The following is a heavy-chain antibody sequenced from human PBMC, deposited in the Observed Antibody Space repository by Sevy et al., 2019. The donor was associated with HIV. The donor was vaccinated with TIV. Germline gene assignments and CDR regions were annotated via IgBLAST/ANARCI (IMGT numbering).Heavy chain of an antibody. CDR1: GFTFRNFW. CDR3: AKSYFGSGTSYGMDL. Sequence: GGSLRLSCGVSGFTFRNFWMSWVRQAPGKGLEWVANIRQDGSEKYYVDSVRGRFTISRDNAKNSLFLQLNSLRADDTAIYYCAKSYFGSGTSYGMDLWGRGTTVTVSS. D-gene: IGHD3-10*01. V-gene: IGHV3-7*01. J-gene: IGHJ6*02. CDR2: IRQDGSEK.